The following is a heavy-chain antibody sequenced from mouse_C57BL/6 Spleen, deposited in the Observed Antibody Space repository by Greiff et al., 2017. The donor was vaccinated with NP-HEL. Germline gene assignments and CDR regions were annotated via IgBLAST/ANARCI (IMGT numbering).Heavy chain of an antibody. Sequence: EVKLMESGPGLVKPSQSLSLTCSVTGYSITSGYYWNWIRQFPGNKLEWMGYISYDGSNNYNPSLKNRISITRDTSKNQFFLKLNSVTTEDTATYYCARGVPFDYWGQGTTLTVSS. CDR2: ISYDGSN. CDR1: GYSITSGYY. V-gene: IGHV3-6*01. CDR3: ARGVPFDY. J-gene: IGHJ2*01.